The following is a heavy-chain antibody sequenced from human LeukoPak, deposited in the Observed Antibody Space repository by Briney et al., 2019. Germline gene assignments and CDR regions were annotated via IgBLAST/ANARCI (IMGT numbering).Heavy chain of an antibody. V-gene: IGHV3-48*02. D-gene: IGHD4-17*01. CDR2: ISGSGSTI. CDR3: ARDRYGDYVFDY. CDR1: GFTFSSYS. Sequence: GGSLRLSCAASGFTFSSYSMNWVRQAPGKALEWVSYISGSGSTIYYADFVKGRFAISRDNAKNTLYLQLISLTDEDTAVYFCARDRYGDYVFDYWGQGTLVTVSS. J-gene: IGHJ4*02.